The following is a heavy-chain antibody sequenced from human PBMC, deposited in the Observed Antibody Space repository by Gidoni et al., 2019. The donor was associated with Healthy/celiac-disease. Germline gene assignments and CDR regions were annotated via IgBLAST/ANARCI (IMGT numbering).Heavy chain of an antibody. Sequence: QVQLQESGPGLVKPSQTLSLTCPVSGGSTSSGDYYWSWIRQPPGKGLEWIGYIYYSGSTYYNPSLKRRVTISVDTSKNQFSLKLSSVTAADTAVYYCARDHPQSAAGRFDPWGQGTLVTVSS. CDR3: ARDHPQSAAGRFDP. CDR2: IYYSGST. J-gene: IGHJ5*02. D-gene: IGHD6-19*01. CDR1: GGSTSSGDYY. V-gene: IGHV4-30-4*01.